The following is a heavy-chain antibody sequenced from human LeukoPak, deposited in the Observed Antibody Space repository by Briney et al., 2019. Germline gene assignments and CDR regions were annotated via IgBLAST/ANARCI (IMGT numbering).Heavy chain of an antibody. CDR1: GFTFTTYN. CDR3: ARGGLGTQIDY. Sequence: GGSLRLSCAGSGFTFTTYNMNWVRQAPGKGQEWVSFISGSGSDIYYADSVKGQFIISRDNAKNSLFLQMNSLRAEDTAVYYCARGGLGTQIDYWGQGTLVTVSS. CDR2: ISGSGSDI. J-gene: IGHJ4*02. V-gene: IGHV3-21*01. D-gene: IGHD3/OR15-3a*01.